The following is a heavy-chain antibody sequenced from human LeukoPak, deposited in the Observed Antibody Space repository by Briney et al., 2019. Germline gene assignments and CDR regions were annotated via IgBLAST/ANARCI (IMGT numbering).Heavy chain of an antibody. CDR2: ISYDGSNK. CDR3: TRAELV. D-gene: IGHD1-7*01. J-gene: IGHJ6*02. V-gene: IGHV3-30*03. CDR1: GFTFSSYG. Sequence: GGSLRLSCAASGFTFSSYGMHWVRQAPGKGLEWVAVISYDGSNKYYADSVKGRFTISRDNSKNTLYLQMNSLRAEDTAVYYCTRAELVWGQGTTVTVSS.